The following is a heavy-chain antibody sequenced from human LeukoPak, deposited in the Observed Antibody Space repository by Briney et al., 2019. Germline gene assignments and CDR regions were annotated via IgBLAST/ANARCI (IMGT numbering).Heavy chain of an antibody. Sequence: SETLSLTCTVSGGSISSYYWSWIRQPPGKGLEWIGYICYSGSTNYNPSLKSRVTISVDTSKNQFSLKLSSVTAADTAVYYCARGADGYNSFPYLKYYFDYWGQGTLVTVSS. D-gene: IGHD5-24*01. V-gene: IGHV4-59*01. J-gene: IGHJ4*02. CDR1: GGSISSYY. CDR2: ICYSGST. CDR3: ARGADGYNSFPYLKYYFDY.